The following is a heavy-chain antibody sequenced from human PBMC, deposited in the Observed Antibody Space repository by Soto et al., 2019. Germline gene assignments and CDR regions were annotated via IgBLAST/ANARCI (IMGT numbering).Heavy chain of an antibody. V-gene: IGHV1-3*05. CDR3: MIVPGH. J-gene: IGHJ4*02. CDR2: INAGNGYT. CDR1: GYIFTNYA. D-gene: IGHD3-22*01. Sequence: QVQLVQSGAEEKKPGASVKVSCKGSGYIFTNYAIHWVHQAPGQRLEWMGWINAGNGYTKYSQRFQGRVTFTTDTSASTAYMELSSLRSEDTAVYYCMIVPGHWGQGTLVTVSS.